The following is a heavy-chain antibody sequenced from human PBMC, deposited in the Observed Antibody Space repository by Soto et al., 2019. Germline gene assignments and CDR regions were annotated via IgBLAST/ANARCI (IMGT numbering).Heavy chain of an antibody. J-gene: IGHJ4*02. CDR1: GFSFSNYG. D-gene: IGHD1-7*01. CDR3: ERYNWHCGNDY. V-gene: IGHV3-30*03. Sequence: QEHLVESGGGVVQPGRSLRLSCAASGFSFSNYGMHWVRQAPGKGLEWVAVISYDGSNEHYADSVKGRFTISRDTSNNTVSLQMHSLRPEDSAGYYCERYNWHCGNDYWGQGTLVTVSS. CDR2: ISYDGSNE.